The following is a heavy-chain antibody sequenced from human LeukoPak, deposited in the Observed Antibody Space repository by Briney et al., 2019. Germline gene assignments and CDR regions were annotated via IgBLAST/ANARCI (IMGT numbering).Heavy chain of an antibody. J-gene: IGHJ2*01. Sequence: SETLSLTCTVPGGSISSSSYYWGWIRQPPGKGLEWIGSIYYSGSTYYNPSLKSRVTISVDTSKNQFSLKLRSVTAADTAVYYCARAHSGYYPKLCWYFDLWGRGTLVTVSS. V-gene: IGHV4-39*01. CDR2: IYYSGST. D-gene: IGHD3-22*01. CDR1: GGSISSSSYY. CDR3: ARAHSGYYPKLCWYFDL.